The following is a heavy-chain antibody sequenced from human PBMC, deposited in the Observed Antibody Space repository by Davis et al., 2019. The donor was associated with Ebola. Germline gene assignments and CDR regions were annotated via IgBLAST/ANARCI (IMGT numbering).Heavy chain of an antibody. V-gene: IGHV5-51*01. CDR2: IYPGDSDT. J-gene: IGHJ5*02. CDR3: ARQGPTGPQLPWFDP. CDR1: GYSFTSYW. D-gene: IGHD6-6*01. Sequence: PGGSLRLSCKGSGYSFTSYWIGWVRQMPGKGLEWMGIIYPGDSDTRYSPSFQGQVTISADKSISTAYLQWSSLKASDTAMYYCARQGPTGPQLPWFDPWGQGTLVTVSS.